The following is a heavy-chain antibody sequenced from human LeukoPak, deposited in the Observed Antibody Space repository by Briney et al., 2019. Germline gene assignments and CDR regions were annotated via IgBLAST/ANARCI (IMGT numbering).Heavy chain of an antibody. Sequence: ASVRVSCKVSGYTLTELSMHWVRQAPGKGLEWMGGFDPEDGETIYAQKFQGRVTMTEDTSTDTAYMELSRLRSDDTAVYYCARGRYSGYDYVYWGQGTLVTVSS. V-gene: IGHV1-24*01. CDR3: ARGRYSGYDYVY. D-gene: IGHD5-12*01. CDR2: FDPEDGET. CDR1: GYTLTELS. J-gene: IGHJ4*02.